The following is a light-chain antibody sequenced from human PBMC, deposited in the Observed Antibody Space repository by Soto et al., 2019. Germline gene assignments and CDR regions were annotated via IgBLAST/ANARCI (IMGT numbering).Light chain of an antibody. V-gene: IGKV3-20*01. CDR1: QTVSSSS. CDR3: HQRNQ. Sequence: EIVLTQSPGTLSLSPGERATLSCRASQTVSSSSLAWYQQKPGQAPRLLIYGASSRAAGIPARFSGSRSGTDFTLTISSVEPEDFAMYYCHQRNQFGQGTRLEI. CDR2: GAS. J-gene: IGKJ5*01.